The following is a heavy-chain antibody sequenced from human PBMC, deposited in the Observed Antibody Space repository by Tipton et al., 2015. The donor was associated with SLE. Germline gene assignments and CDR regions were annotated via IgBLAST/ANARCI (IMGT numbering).Heavy chain of an antibody. J-gene: IGHJ6*03. CDR2: IGITSTTV. CDR3: ARDGYRGLFYHYYYMDV. Sequence: SLRLSCAASGFKFGDFYMSWIRQAPGKGLEWVAYIGITSTTVHYADSVKGRFTISRDNANNLLFLQMDTLRVEDTAKHYCARDGYRGLFYHYYYMDVWGNGTTVTVSS. CDR1: GFKFGDFY. V-gene: IGHV3-11*04. D-gene: IGHD5-18*01.